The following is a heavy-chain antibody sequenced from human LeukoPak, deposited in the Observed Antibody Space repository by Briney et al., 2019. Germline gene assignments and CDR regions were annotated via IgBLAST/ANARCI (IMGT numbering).Heavy chain of an antibody. V-gene: IGHV3-43*02. J-gene: IGHJ4*02. CDR2: ISGDGGST. CDR3: AKGRYGSSWYAFDY. Sequence: GGSLRLSCAASGFTFDDSAMHWVRQAPGKGLEWVSVISGDGGSTYNVDSVKGRFTISRDNSKNSLYLQMNSLRTEDTALYYCAKGRYGSSWYAFDYWGQGTLVTVSS. CDR1: GFTFDDSA. D-gene: IGHD6-13*01.